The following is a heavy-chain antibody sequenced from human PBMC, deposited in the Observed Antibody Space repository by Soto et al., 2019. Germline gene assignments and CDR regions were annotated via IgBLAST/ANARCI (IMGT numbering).Heavy chain of an antibody. CDR3: ARDGGSSCTNGVCYID. J-gene: IGHJ4*02. CDR1: GGSISSGGYY. V-gene: IGHV4-31*03. D-gene: IGHD2-8*01. CDR2: IYYSGST. Sequence: PSETLSLTCTVSGGSISSGGYYWSWIRQHPGKGLEWIGYIYYSGSTYYNPSLKSRVTISVDTSKNQFSLKLSSVTAADTAVYYCARDGGSSCTNGVCYIDWGQGTLVPVSS.